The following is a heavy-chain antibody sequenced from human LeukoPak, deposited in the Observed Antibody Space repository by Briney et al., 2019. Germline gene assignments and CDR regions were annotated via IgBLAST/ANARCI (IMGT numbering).Heavy chain of an antibody. Sequence: ASVKVSCKTSGYSFTNYYTHWVRQAPGQGLEWMGWTNPNSGGTNYAQKFQGRVTLTRDTSIRTTYMELSSLRSDDTAVYFCARDLGWELVLDQWGQGTLVTVSS. V-gene: IGHV1-2*02. J-gene: IGHJ4*02. CDR1: GYSFTNYY. CDR3: ARDLGWELVLDQ. D-gene: IGHD1-26*01. CDR2: TNPNSGGT.